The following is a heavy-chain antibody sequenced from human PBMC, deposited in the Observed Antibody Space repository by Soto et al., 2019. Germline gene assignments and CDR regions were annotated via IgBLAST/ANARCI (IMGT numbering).Heavy chain of an antibody. J-gene: IGHJ4*02. CDR2: IKSRSDGGTP. Sequence: GGSLRLSCAASGFTLSNAWMNWVRHTPGRGLEWVGRIKSRSDGGTPDYGAPVKGRFTISRDDSLNTVYLQMNSLTAEDTGVYYCTTDTRRISVFGVPWDSWGQGTLVTVSS. V-gene: IGHV3-15*01. CDR3: TTDTRRISVFGVPWDS. CDR1: GFTLSNAW. D-gene: IGHD3-3*01.